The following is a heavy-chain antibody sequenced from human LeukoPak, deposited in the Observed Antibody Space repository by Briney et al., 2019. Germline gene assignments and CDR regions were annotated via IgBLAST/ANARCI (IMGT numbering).Heavy chain of an antibody. V-gene: IGHV4-30-2*01. CDR1: GGSISSGDYS. D-gene: IGHD3/OR15-3a*01. J-gene: IGHJ4*02. Sequence: SETLSLTCAVSGGSISSGDYSWSWIRQPPGKGLEWIGYIYHSGSTYYNPSLKSRVTISVDRSKNQFSLKLSSVTAADTAVYYCARQGLAFDYWGQGTLVTVSS. CDR2: IYHSGST. CDR3: ARQGLAFDY.